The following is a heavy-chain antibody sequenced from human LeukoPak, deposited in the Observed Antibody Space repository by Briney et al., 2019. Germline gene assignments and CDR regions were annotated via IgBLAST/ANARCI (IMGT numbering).Heavy chain of an antibody. CDR2: MNPNSGNT. V-gene: IGHV1-8*03. D-gene: IGHD5-18*01. J-gene: IGHJ4*02. Sequence: ASVKVSCKASGYTFTSYGINWVRQATGQGLEWMGWMNPNSGNTGYAQKFQGRVTITRDTSISTAYMELSRLRSDDTAMYYCARAERATYSYTNWGQGTLVTVSS. CDR3: ARAERATYSYTN. CDR1: GYTFTSYG.